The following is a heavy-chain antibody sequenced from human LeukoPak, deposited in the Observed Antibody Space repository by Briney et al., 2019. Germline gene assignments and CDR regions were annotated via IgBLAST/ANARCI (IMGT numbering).Heavy chain of an antibody. CDR1: GFTFSTYE. D-gene: IGHD5-24*01. CDR2: IYSGGST. J-gene: IGHJ4*02. V-gene: IGHV3-66*01. CDR3: ARDWGGRDGYAGYFDY. Sequence: GRSLRLSCAASGFTFSTYEMHWVRQAPGKGLEWVSVIYSGGSTHYADSVKGRFTISRDNSKNTLYLQMNSLRAEDTAVYYCARDWGGRDGYAGYFDYWGQGTLVTVSS.